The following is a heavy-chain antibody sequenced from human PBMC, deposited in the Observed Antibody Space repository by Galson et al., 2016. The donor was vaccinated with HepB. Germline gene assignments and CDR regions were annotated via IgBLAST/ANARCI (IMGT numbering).Heavy chain of an antibody. Sequence: SLRLSCAASGFIFDDYAMHWVRQAPGKGLEWVSGISWNSGSIGYADSVKGRFTISRDNAKNSLYLQMNSLRAEDTALYYCAKDIAGQQQLLWGMDGWGQGTTVTVSS. CDR1: GFIFDDYA. CDR2: ISWNSGSI. V-gene: IGHV3-9*01. CDR3: AKDIAGQQQLLWGMDG. D-gene: IGHD6-13*01. J-gene: IGHJ6*02.